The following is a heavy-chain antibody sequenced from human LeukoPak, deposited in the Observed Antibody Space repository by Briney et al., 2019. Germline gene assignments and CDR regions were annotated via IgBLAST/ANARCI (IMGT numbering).Heavy chain of an antibody. CDR2: IIPIFGTA. J-gene: IGHJ4*02. D-gene: IGHD2-2*01. Sequence: ASVKVSCKASGGTFSSYAISWVRQAPGQGLEWMGGIIPIFGTANYAQKFQGRVTITADESTSTAYMELSSLRSEDTAVYYCASSGRYCSSTSCYDLTPTGYFDYWGQGTLVTVSS. CDR3: ASSGRYCSSTSCYDLTPTGYFDY. CDR1: GGTFSSYA. V-gene: IGHV1-69*13.